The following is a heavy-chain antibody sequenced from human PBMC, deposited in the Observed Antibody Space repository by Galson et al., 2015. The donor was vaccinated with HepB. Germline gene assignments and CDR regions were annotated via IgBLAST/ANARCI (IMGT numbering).Heavy chain of an antibody. D-gene: IGHD6-6*01. CDR3: ARVGVGRHALSIAPFDY. CDR1: GGTFSSYA. CDR2: IIPIFGTA. Sequence: SVKVSCKASGGTFSSYAISWVRQAPGQGLEWMGGIIPIFGTANYAQKFQGRVTITADESTSTAYMELSSLRSEDTAVYYCARVGVGRHALSIAPFDYWGQGTLVTVSS. V-gene: IGHV1-69*13. J-gene: IGHJ4*02.